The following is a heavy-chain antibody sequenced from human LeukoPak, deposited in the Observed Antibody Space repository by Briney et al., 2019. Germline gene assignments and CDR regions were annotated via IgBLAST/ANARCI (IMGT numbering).Heavy chain of an antibody. Sequence: ASVKVSCKASGYTFNSYGISWVRQAPGQGLEGMGWISGYNGNTKYVQKFQGRVTMTTDTSTSTAYMELRSLRSDDTAVYYCARDGRHRYYYDRSGNYGSWFDPWGQGTLVTVSS. CDR3: ARDGRHRYYYDRSGNYGSWFDP. CDR2: ISGYNGNT. V-gene: IGHV1-18*01. J-gene: IGHJ5*02. D-gene: IGHD3-22*01. CDR1: GYTFNSYG.